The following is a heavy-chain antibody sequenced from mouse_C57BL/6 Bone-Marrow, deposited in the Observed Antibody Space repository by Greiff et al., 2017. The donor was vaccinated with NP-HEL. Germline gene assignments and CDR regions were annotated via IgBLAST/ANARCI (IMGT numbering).Heavy chain of an antibody. CDR1: GYTFTSYW. J-gene: IGHJ1*03. Sequence: VQLQQPGAELVKPGASVKMSCKASGYTFTSYWITWVKQRPGQGLEWIGDIYPGSGSTNYTEKFKSKAPLTVDTSSSTAYMQLSSLTSEDSAVYYCARIYYYGNWYFDVWGTGTTVTVSS. CDR2: IYPGSGST. V-gene: IGHV1-55*01. D-gene: IGHD1-1*01. CDR3: ARIYYYGNWYFDV.